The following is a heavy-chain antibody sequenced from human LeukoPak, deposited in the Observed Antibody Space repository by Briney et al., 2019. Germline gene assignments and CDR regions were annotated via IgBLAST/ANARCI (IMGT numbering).Heavy chain of an antibody. CDR2: IWYDGSNK. D-gene: IGHD3-22*01. J-gene: IGHJ4*02. V-gene: IGHV3-33*01. CDR1: GFTFSSYG. Sequence: PGGSLRLSCAASGFTFSSYGMHWVRQAPGKGLEWVAVIWYDGSNKYYADSVKGRLTISRDNSKNTLYLQMNSLRAEDTAVYYCARATSGYYYGYWGQGTLVTVSS. CDR3: ARATSGYYYGY.